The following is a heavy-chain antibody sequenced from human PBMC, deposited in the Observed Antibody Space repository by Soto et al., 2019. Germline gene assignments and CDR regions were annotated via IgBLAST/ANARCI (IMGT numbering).Heavy chain of an antibody. CDR2: ISWNSVSI. CDR1: GFNFNDYG. CDR3: AKDMENGYNPYYYYGMDV. V-gene: IGHV3-9*01. Sequence: PGGSLRVSCAASGFNFNDYGMHWVRQAPGKGLEWVSSISWNSVSIGYADSVKGRFTISRDNAKNSLYLQMNTLRAEDTALYYCAKDMENGYNPYYYYGMDVWGQGTTVTVSS. J-gene: IGHJ6*02. D-gene: IGHD3-10*01.